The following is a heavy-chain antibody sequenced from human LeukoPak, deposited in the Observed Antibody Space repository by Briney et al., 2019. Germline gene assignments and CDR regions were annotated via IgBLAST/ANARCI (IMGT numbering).Heavy chain of an antibody. CDR3: AKVHCSSTSCYFPEAFDI. CDR2: ISASGDSA. CDR1: GFIFSSYA. D-gene: IGHD2-2*01. J-gene: IGHJ3*02. Sequence: PGGSLRLSCATSGFIFSSYAMNWVRQAPGKGPEWVSHISASGDSAYYADSVKDRFTISRDNSKNTLYLQMSSLRVEDTAIYYCAKVHCSSTSCYFPEAFDIWGQGTMVTVSS. V-gene: IGHV3-23*01.